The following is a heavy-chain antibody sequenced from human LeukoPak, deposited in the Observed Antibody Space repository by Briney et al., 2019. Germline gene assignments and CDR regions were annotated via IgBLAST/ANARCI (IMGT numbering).Heavy chain of an antibody. CDR1: GYTFTSYG. CDR2: ISAYNGNT. V-gene: IGHV1-18*01. CDR3: ARDRADYDFWSGDFDY. Sequence: ASVKVSCKASGYTFTSYGISLVRQAPGQGLEWMGWISAYNGNTNYAQKLQGRVTMTTDTSTSTAYMELRSLRSDDTAVYYCARDRADYDFWSGDFDYWGQGTLVTVSS. D-gene: IGHD3-3*01. J-gene: IGHJ4*02.